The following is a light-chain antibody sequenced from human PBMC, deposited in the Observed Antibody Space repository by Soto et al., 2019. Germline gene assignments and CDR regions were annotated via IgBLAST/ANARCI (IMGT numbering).Light chain of an antibody. V-gene: IGKV3-20*01. CDR2: GTS. CDR3: QQFGSLLYT. CDR1: QSVSSSD. Sequence: EIVLTQSPGTLSLSPGERATLSCRASQSVSSSDLAWYQQKSGQAPRLLIYGTSSRATGIPGRFSGSGSGKDFTLTISRLESEDFAVYYCQQFGSLLYTFGQGTRLEIK. J-gene: IGKJ2*01.